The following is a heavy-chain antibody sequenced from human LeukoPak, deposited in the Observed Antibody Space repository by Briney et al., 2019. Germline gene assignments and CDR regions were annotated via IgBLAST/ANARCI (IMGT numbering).Heavy chain of an antibody. CDR1: GGSISSSSYY. CDR2: IYYSGST. Sequence: SETLSLTCTVSGGSISSSSYYWGWVRQPPGKGLEWIGSIYYSGSTYYNPSLKSRVTISVDTSKNQFSLKLSSVTAADTAVYYCATLSGPRPLVHWGQGTLVTVSS. CDR3: ATLSGPRPLVH. J-gene: IGHJ4*02. D-gene: IGHD3-3*01. V-gene: IGHV4-39*01.